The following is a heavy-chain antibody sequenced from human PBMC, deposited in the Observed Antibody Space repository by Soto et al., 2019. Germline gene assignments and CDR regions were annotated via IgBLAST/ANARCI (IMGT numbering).Heavy chain of an antibody. CDR2: INHSGDT. J-gene: IGHJ6*02. Sequence: SETLSLTCAVSGGRFSNYFWAWIRQAPGKGLEWIGEINHSGDTHFDPSLESRVTMSVDTSKNQFSLKLRSVTAADTAVYYCARVPDVWGQGTTVTVSS. CDR1: GGRFSNYF. V-gene: IGHV4-34*01. CDR3: ARVPDV.